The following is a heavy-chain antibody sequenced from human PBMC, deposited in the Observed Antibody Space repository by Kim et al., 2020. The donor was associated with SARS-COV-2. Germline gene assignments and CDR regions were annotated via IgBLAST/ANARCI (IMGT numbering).Heavy chain of an antibody. V-gene: IGHV3-15*01. J-gene: IGHJ3*02. Sequence: GGSLRLSCAASGFTFSNAWMSWVRQAPGKGLEWVGRIKSKTDGGTTDYAAPVKGRFTISRDDSKNTLYLQMNSLKTEDTAVYYCTTEFSGSSAFDIWGQGTMVTVSS. CDR3: TTEFSGSSAFDI. D-gene: IGHD1-26*01. CDR1: GFTFSNAW. CDR2: IKSKTDGGTT.